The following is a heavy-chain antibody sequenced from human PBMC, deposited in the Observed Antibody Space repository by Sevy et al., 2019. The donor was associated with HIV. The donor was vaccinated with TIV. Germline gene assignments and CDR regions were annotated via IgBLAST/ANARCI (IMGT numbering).Heavy chain of an antibody. CDR1: GFDFSKYG. J-gene: IGHJ4*02. CDR3: ADTKGVEDAPGGGFVK. V-gene: IGHV3-33*01. CDR2: IWSDGSNK. Sequence: GGSLRLSCIASGFDFSKYGMHWVRQAPGKGLEWVAVIWSDGSNKFYADSVKGRFTISRDNSKNTLFLEMNVLSAEDMAFDYCADTKGVEDAPGGGFVKWGQRTLVTVSS. D-gene: IGHD3-16*01.